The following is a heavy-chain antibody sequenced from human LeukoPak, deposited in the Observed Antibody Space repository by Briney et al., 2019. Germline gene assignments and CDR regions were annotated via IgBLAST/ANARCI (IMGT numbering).Heavy chain of an antibody. Sequence: ASVKVSCKVSGYTLTELSMHWVRQAPGKGLEWMGGFDPEDGETIYAQKFQGRVTMTEDTSTDTAYMELSSLRSEDTAVYYCATDHVGARDCRYWGQGTLVTVSS. D-gene: IGHD1-26*01. CDR3: ATDHVGARDCRY. CDR2: FDPEDGET. J-gene: IGHJ4*02. V-gene: IGHV1-24*01. CDR1: GYTLTELS.